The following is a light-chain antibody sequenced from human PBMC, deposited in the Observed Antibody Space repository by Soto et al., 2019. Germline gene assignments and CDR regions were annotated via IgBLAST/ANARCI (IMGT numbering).Light chain of an antibody. CDR3: NSYTTSTTWVWV. CDR2: EVS. J-gene: IGLJ3*02. V-gene: IGLV2-14*01. CDR1: SSGVGVSNF. Sequence: QSALTQPASVSGSPGQSITISCTGTSSGVGVSNFVSWYQQYPGKAPKLIIYEVSNRPSGVSNRFSGSKSGNTASLTISGLQAEDEADYYCNSYTTSTTWVWVFGGGTQLTVL.